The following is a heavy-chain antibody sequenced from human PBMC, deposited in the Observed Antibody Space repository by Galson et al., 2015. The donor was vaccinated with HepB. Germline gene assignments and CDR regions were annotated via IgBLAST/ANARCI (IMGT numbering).Heavy chain of an antibody. CDR1: GFTFSSYE. Sequence: SLRLSCAASGFTFSSYEMNWVRQAPGKGLEWVSYISSSGSTIYYADSVKGRFTISRDNAKNSLYLQMNSLRAEDTAVYYCARERGYSGYDSKFDYWGQGTLVTVSS. J-gene: IGHJ4*02. D-gene: IGHD5-12*01. CDR3: ARERGYSGYDSKFDY. CDR2: ISSSGSTI. V-gene: IGHV3-48*03.